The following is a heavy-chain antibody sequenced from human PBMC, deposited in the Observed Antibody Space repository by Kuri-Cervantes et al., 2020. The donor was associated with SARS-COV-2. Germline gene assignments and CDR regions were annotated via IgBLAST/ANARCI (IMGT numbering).Heavy chain of an antibody. J-gene: IGHJ4*02. Sequence: GGSLRLSCAASGFTFSSYSMNWVRQAPGKGLEWVAVISYDGSNKYYADSVKGRFTISRDNSKNTLYLQMNSLGAEDTAVYYCATLEVAAVPFDYWGQGTLVTVSS. D-gene: IGHD6-13*01. CDR1: GFTFSSYS. CDR3: ATLEVAAVPFDY. V-gene: IGHV3-30*05. CDR2: ISYDGSNK.